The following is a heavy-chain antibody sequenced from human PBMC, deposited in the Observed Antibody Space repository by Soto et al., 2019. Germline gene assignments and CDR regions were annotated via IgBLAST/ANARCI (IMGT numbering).Heavy chain of an antibody. J-gene: IGHJ4*02. CDR1: GFSLSNARMG. CDR2: IYSNGEK. Sequence: QVTLKESGPVLVKPTETLTLTCTVSGFSLSNARMGVTWIRQPPGKALEWLAHIYSNGEKSYKTSLKSRLTISRDTSKSQVVLTLTNMDPVDTATYYCARMPENTLSFDYWGQGTPVTVSS. CDR3: ARMPENTLSFDY. D-gene: IGHD3-16*01. V-gene: IGHV2-26*01.